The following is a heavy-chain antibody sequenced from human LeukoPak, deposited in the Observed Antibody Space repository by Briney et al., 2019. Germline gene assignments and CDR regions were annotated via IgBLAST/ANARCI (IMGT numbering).Heavy chain of an antibody. CDR2: ISGSGGST. CDR1: GFTFSSYG. V-gene: IGHV3-23*01. D-gene: IGHD3-22*01. J-gene: IGHJ3*02. Sequence: GGSLRLSCAASGFTFSSYGMSWVGQAPGKGVEWVSAISGSGGSTYYADSVKGRFTISRDNSKNRLYLQMNSLRAEDTAVYYCARDGPYDSSGYYGDGAFDIWGQGTMVTVSS. CDR3: ARDGPYDSSGYYGDGAFDI.